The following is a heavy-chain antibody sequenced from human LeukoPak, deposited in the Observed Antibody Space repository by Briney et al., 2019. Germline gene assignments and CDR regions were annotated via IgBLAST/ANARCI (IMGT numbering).Heavy chain of an antibody. Sequence: GGSLRLSCAASGFTFSSYAMSWVRQAPGKGLEWVSAISGSGGSTYYADSVKGRFTISRDNSKNTLYLQMNSLRAEDTAVYYCAKAMRGIVVVPAEDYWGQGTLVTVSS. CDR2: ISGSGGST. J-gene: IGHJ4*02. CDR1: GFTFSSYA. D-gene: IGHD2-2*01. V-gene: IGHV3-23*01. CDR3: AKAMRGIVVVPAEDY.